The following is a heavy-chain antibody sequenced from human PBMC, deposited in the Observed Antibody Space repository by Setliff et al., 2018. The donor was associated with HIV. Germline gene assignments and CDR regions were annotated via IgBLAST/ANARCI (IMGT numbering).Heavy chain of an antibody. CDR1: GDSISSRDYY. Sequence: SETLSLTCTVSGDSISSRDYYWAWIRQPPGKGLEWLGSVYHSGSTYYNPSLKSRVTISVDTSKNQFSLKLSSVTAADTAVYYCARSALWFGEADWYFDLWGRGTLVTVSS. J-gene: IGHJ2*01. CDR2: VYHSGST. CDR3: ARSALWFGEADWYFDL. V-gene: IGHV4-39*01. D-gene: IGHD3-10*01.